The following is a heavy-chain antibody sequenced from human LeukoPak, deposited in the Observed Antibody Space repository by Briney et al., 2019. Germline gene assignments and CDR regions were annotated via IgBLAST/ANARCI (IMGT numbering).Heavy chain of an antibody. Sequence: SVKVSCKASGYTFTSYGISWVRQAPGQGLEWMGRIIPILGIANYAQKFQGRVTITADKSTSTAYMELSSLRSEDTAVYYCARGGVAVAGPYYYYGMDVWGQGTTVTVSS. D-gene: IGHD6-19*01. CDR1: GYTFTSYG. V-gene: IGHV1-69*04. CDR2: IIPILGIA. J-gene: IGHJ6*02. CDR3: ARGGVAVAGPYYYYGMDV.